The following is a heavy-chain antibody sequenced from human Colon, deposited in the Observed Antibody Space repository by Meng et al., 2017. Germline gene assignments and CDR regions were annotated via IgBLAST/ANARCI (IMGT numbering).Heavy chain of an antibody. CDR2: IYHGGNT. V-gene: IGHV4-4*02. Sequence: QVQLQESGPGLVKPSGTLSLTCAVSGGSINSSNWWLCVRQPPGKGLEWLGEIYHGGNTNYNPSLKSRVTLSLDKSKNQFSLRLTSVTAADTAMYYCSRGVVAGAMVWFDPWGPGTLVTVSS. CDR1: GGSINSSNW. J-gene: IGHJ5*02. D-gene: IGHD2-2*01. CDR3: SRGVVAGAMVWFDP.